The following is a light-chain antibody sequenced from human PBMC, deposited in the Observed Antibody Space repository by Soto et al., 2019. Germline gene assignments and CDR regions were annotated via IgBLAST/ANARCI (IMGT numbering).Light chain of an antibody. CDR2: AAS. CDR3: QQSNNWPT. V-gene: IGKV3D-20*02. J-gene: IGKJ1*01. Sequence: EVVLTHSPGTLSWSPLERATLSFGASHIFSISYLVRYQQPPGQAPRPLIYAASIRATGIPERFSGSGSGTEFTLTISSLQSEDFAVYYCQQSNNWPTFGQRTKV. CDR1: HIFSISY.